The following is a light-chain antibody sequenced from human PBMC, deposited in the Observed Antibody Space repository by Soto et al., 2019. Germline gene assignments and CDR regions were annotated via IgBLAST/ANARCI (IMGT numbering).Light chain of an antibody. Sequence: ENVLTQSPAILSLSPGERATLSCRASQSIDNYLAWYQQKPGQPPRLLIYDASKRATGIPSRFSGGGSGTDFTLTISSLEPEDFAFYYCQQRRDWLSFGGGTKVEIK. J-gene: IGKJ4*01. CDR1: QSIDNY. CDR3: QQRRDWLS. CDR2: DAS. V-gene: IGKV3-11*01.